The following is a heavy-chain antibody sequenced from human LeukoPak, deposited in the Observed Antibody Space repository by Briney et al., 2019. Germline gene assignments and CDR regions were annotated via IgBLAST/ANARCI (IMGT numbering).Heavy chain of an antibody. J-gene: IGHJ4*02. CDR2: INPYSGGT. D-gene: IGHD3-22*01. CDR1: GYTFTGYY. V-gene: IGHV1-2*06. Sequence: GASVKVSCKACGYTFTGYYMHWVRQAPGQGVDWMGRINPYSGGTNYAQKLQGRVTMTRDTSISTAYMELSRLRSDDTAVYYCARDLVTMIDMYYFDYWGQGTLVTVSS. CDR3: ARDLVTMIDMYYFDY.